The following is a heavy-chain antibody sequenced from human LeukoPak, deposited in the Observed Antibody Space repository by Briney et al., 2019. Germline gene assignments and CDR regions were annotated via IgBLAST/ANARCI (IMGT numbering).Heavy chain of an antibody. CDR3: ATIYDSSGYYLDY. CDR2: FDPEDGET. V-gene: IGHV1-24*01. CDR1: GYTLTELS. J-gene: IGHJ4*02. Sequence: ASVKVSCKVSGYTLTELSMHWVRQAPGKGLEWMGGFDPEDGETIYAQKFQGRVTMTEDTSSDTAYMELSSLRSEDTAVYYCATIYDSSGYYLDYWGQGTLVTVSS. D-gene: IGHD3-22*01.